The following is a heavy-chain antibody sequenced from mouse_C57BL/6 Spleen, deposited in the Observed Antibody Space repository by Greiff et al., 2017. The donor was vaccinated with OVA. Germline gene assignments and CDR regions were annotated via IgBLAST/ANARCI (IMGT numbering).Heavy chain of an antibody. CDR1: GYTFTSYW. D-gene: IGHD2-4*01. V-gene: IGHV1-64*01. J-gene: IGHJ3*01. Sequence: VKLQQPGAELVKPGASVKLSCKASGYTFTSYWMHWVKQRPGQGLEWIGMIHPNSGSTNYNEKFKSKATLTVDKSSSTAYMQLSSLTSEDSAVYYCARGDYDYDVFAYWGQGTLVTVSA. CDR3: ARGDYDYDVFAY. CDR2: IHPNSGST.